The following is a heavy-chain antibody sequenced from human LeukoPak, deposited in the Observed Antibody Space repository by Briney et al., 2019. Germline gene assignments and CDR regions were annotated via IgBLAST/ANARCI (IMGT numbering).Heavy chain of an antibody. V-gene: IGHV4-59*01. CDR1: GGSISSYY. Sequence: SETLTLTCSVSGGSISSYYWSWIRQPPGKGLEWIGYIYYSGSTNYNPSLKSRVTISVDTSKNQFSLKLSSVTAADTAVYYCARDSRGANRDWGQGTLVTVSS. CDR2: IYYSGST. J-gene: IGHJ1*01. CDR3: ARDSRGANRD.